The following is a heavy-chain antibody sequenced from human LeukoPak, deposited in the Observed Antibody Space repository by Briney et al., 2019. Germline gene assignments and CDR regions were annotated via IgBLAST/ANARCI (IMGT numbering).Heavy chain of an antibody. Sequence: SGPTLVNPTQPLTLTCTFSGFSLATAGARVSWIRQPPGKAPGWLARIDWDDDKFYNPSLKTRLTISKDTSKNQVVLRMSNVDSLDTASHNSARILSGCGSSDFDSWGQGTLVTVSS. CDR3: ARILSGCGSSDFDS. J-gene: IGHJ4*02. CDR1: GFSLATAGAR. CDR2: IDWDDDK. V-gene: IGHV2-70*04. D-gene: IGHD3-10*01.